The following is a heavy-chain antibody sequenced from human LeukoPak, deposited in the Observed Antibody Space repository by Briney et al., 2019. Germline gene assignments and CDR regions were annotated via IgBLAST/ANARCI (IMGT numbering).Heavy chain of an antibody. CDR3: ARESTDIVVVVAAKRKNWFDP. Sequence: ASVTVSCKASGYTFTGYYMHWVRQAPGQGLEWMGWINPNSGGTNYAQKFQGRVTMTRDTSISTAYMELSRLRSDDTAVYYCARESTDIVVVVAAKRKNWFDPWGQGTLVTVSS. CDR2: INPNSGGT. CDR1: GYTFTGYY. D-gene: IGHD2-15*01. V-gene: IGHV1-2*02. J-gene: IGHJ5*02.